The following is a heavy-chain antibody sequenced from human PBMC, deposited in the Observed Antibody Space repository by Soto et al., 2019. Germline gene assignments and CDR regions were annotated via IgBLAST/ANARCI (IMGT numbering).Heavy chain of an antibody. V-gene: IGHV3-48*01. CDR2: INRDSSVI. Sequence: GGSLRLSCAGSGFSISDFSMNWVRQAPGKGLEWISYINRDSSVIMYADSLRGRVTISRDNAKNTLFLQINRLRVEDTAVYYCARDCAGTCWFAYWGPGIPVTVSS. D-gene: IGHD2-15*01. CDR1: GFSISDFS. J-gene: IGHJ4*02. CDR3: ARDCAGTCWFAY.